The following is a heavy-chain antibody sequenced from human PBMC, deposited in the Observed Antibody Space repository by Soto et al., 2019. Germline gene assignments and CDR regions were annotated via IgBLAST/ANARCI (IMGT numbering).Heavy chain of an antibody. Sequence: SETLSLTCTVSGGSISSSSYYWGWMRQPPGKGLEWVGSIYYSGSTYYNLSLKSRVTISVGTSQNPFSLKLSSVAAADASVYYCARGYCSGGSCYRYWGHGSQVTVSS. D-gene: IGHD2-15*01. CDR1: GGSISSSSYY. V-gene: IGHV4-39*01. CDR3: ARGYCSGGSCYRY. J-gene: IGHJ4*01. CDR2: IYYSGST.